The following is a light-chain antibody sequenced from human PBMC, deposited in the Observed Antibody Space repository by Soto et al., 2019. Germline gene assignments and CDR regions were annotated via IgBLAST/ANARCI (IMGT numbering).Light chain of an antibody. CDR1: SSDVDTYKY. Sequence: QSALTQPASVSGSPGQSIIISCTGTSSDVDTYKYVSWYQQHPGKAAKLMIYEVSHRPSGVSDRFSGSKSGNTASLTISGLQADDEADYYCCSYAGSTTRVLFGGGTQLTVL. CDR3: CSYAGSTTRVL. J-gene: IGLJ2*01. V-gene: IGLV2-14*01. CDR2: EVS.